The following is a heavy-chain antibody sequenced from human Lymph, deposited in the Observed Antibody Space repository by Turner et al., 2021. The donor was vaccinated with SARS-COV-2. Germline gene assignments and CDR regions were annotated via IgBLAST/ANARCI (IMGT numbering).Heavy chain of an antibody. V-gene: IGHV1-2*02. J-gene: IGHJ6*02. CDR1: GYIFTGYY. Sequence: QVQLVQSGAEVKRPGASVKVSCKASGYIFTGYYMHWVRQAPGQGREWMGWINPNSGGTNYAQKFQGRVPMTRDTSISTAYMEVSRLRSDDTAVYYCARDTRGDYSYYYDGMDVWGQGTTVTVSS. CDR2: INPNSGGT. CDR3: ARDTRGDYSYYYDGMDV. D-gene: IGHD4-17*01.